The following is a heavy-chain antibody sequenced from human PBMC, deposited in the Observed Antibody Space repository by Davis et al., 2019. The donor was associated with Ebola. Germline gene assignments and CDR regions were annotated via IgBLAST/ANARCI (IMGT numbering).Heavy chain of an antibody. CDR2: IRSKANNYAT. J-gene: IGHJ4*02. V-gene: IGHV3-73*01. Sequence: GESLKISCAASGFTFSGSAMHWVRQASGKGLEWVGRIRSKANNYATAYAASVKGRFTISRDDSKNTAYLQMNSLKTEDTAVYYCTSAYGDYDYWGQGTLVTVSS. D-gene: IGHD4-17*01. CDR1: GFTFSGSA. CDR3: TSAYGDYDY.